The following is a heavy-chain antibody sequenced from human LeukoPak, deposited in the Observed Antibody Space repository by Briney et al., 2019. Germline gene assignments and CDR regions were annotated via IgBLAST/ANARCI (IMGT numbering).Heavy chain of an antibody. Sequence: GGSLRLSCAASRLTFSSYGMHWVRQAPGKGLEWVAVIWYDGSNKYYADSVKGRFTISRDNSKNTLYLQMNSLRAEDTAVYYCARRMSWSFDYWGQGTLVTVSS. CDR3: ARRMSWSFDY. CDR2: IWYDGSNK. D-gene: IGHD6-13*01. V-gene: IGHV3-33*01. CDR1: RLTFSSYG. J-gene: IGHJ4*02.